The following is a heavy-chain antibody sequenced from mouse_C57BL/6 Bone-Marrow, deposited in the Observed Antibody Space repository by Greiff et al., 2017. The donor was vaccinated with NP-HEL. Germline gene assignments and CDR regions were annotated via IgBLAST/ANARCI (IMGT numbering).Heavy chain of an antibody. CDR1: GYTFTDYE. Sequence: VQLQQSGAELVRPGASVTLSCKASGYTFTDYEMHWVKQTPVHGLEWIGAIDPETGGTAYTQKLKGKAILTADKSSSTAYMELRSLTSEDSAVYYCPLSKYYYAMDYWGQGTSVTVSS. CDR3: PLSKYYYAMDY. J-gene: IGHJ4*01. D-gene: IGHD1-1*01. CDR2: IDPETGGT. V-gene: IGHV1-15*01.